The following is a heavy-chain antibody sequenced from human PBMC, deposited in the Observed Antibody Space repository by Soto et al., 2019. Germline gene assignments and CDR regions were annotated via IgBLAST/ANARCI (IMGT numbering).Heavy chain of an antibody. J-gene: IGHJ4*02. CDR1: GFTFSSYW. CDR2: IKQDGSEK. Sequence: GESLRLSCAASGFTFSSYWMTWVRQAPGKGLEWVANIKQDGSEKYYVDSVKGRFTISRDNAKNSLYLQMNSLRAEDTAVYYCATHPYSSGWYCWGQGTLVTVSS. V-gene: IGHV3-7*02. CDR3: ATHPYSSGWYC. D-gene: IGHD6-13*01.